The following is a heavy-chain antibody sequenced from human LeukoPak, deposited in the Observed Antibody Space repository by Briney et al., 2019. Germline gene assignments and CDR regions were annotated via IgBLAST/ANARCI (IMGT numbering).Heavy chain of an antibody. V-gene: IGHV4-39*01. CDR2: IYYSGST. CDR3: ARHNAMVRGVTTLGY. Sequence: SETLSLTCTVSGGSISSSSYYWGWIRQPPGKGLEWIGSIYYSGSTYYNPSLKSRVTISVDTSKNQFSLKLSSVTAADMAVYYCARHNAMVRGVTTLGYWGQGTLVTVSS. J-gene: IGHJ4*02. CDR1: GGSISSSSYY. D-gene: IGHD3-10*01.